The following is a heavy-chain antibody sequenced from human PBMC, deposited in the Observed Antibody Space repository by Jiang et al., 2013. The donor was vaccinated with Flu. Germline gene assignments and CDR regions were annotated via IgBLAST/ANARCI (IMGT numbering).Heavy chain of an antibody. Sequence: CKASGYTFTSYAMHWVRQAPGQRLEWMGWINAGNGNTNYAQKLQGRVTMTTDTSTSTAYMELRSLRSDDTAVYYCARGGLGDYEYFQHWGQGTLVTVSS. CDR2: INAGNGNT. CDR3: ARGGLGDYEYFQH. D-gene: IGHD4-17*01. V-gene: IGHV1-3*01. J-gene: IGHJ1*01. CDR1: GYTFTSYA.